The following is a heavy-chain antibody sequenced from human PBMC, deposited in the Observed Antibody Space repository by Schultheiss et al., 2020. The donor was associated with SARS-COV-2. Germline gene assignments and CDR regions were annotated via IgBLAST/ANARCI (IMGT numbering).Heavy chain of an antibody. D-gene: IGHD3-3*01. V-gene: IGHV4-34*01. J-gene: IGHJ4*02. CDR1: GGSFSGYY. CDR3: ARLPIFGVVINY. CDR2: INHSGST. Sequence: SETLSLTCAVYGGSFSGYYWSWIRQPPGKGLEWIGEINHSGSTNYNPSLKSRVTISVDTSKNQFSLKLSSVTAADTAVYYCARLPIFGVVINYWGQGTLVTVSS.